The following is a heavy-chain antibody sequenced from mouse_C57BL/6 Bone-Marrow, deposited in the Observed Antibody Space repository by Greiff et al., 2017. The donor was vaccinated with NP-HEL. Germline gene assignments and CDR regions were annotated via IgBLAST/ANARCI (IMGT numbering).Heavy chain of an antibody. CDR2: IWSGGST. CDR1: GFSLTSYG. Sequence: VMLVESGPGLVQPSQSLSITCTVSGFSLTSYGVHWVRQSPGKGLEWLGVIWSGGSTDYNAAFITRLSISKDNSKSQVFFKMHSLQADDTAIYYCASRYYYGSSPYYAMDYWGQGTSVTVSS. D-gene: IGHD1-1*01. J-gene: IGHJ4*01. V-gene: IGHV2-2*01. CDR3: ASRYYYGSSPYYAMDY.